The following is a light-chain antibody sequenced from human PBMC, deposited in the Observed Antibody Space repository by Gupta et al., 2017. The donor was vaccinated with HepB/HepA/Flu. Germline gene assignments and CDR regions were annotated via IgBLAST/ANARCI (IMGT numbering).Light chain of an antibody. CDR3: GTWDGRTKI. V-gene: IGLV1-51*02. CDR1: SSNVGNNY. Sequence: QSVLTPPPSLSAAPGQKVTISCSGGSSNVGNNYISWYQQLPGTAPKLLIYEDNKRPSGIPDRFSASKSGTSATLDITGLQTGDEADYYCGTWDGRTKIFGTGTKLTVL. J-gene: IGLJ1*01. CDR2: EDN.